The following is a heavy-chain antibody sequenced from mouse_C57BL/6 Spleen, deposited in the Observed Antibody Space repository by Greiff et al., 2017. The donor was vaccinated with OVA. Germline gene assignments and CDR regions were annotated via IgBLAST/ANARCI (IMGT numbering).Heavy chain of an antibody. J-gene: IGHJ2*01. Sequence: EVKLMESGPGLVKPSQSLSLTCSVTGYSITSGYYWNWIRQFPGNKLEWMGYISYDGSNNYNPSLKNRISITRDTSKNQFFLKLNSVTTEDTATYCCAREDTPDYFDYWGQGTTLTVSS. CDR1: GYSITSGYY. CDR3: AREDTPDYFDY. CDR2: ISYDGSN. V-gene: IGHV3-6*01.